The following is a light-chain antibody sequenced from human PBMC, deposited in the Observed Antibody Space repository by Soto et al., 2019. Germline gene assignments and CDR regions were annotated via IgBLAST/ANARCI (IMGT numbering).Light chain of an antibody. CDR3: QQYESSPTT. CDR1: QSVSSNY. Sequence: EIVLTQSPGTLSLSPGERATLSCRASQSVSSNYLAWYQQKPGQAPRLLIYGASSRATGIPDRFSGSGSGTDFTLTISRLEPEDFAVYYCQQYESSPTTFGRGTKVEIK. V-gene: IGKV3-20*01. J-gene: IGKJ4*01. CDR2: GAS.